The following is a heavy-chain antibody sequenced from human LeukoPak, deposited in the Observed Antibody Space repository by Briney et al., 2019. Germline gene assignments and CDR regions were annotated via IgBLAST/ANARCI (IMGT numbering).Heavy chain of an antibody. V-gene: IGHV3-23*01. CDR1: GFTFSSYG. Sequence: GGSLRLSCAASGFTFSSYGMSWVRQAPGRGLEWVSSISGSGGNTYYADSVKGRFTISRDNSKNTLFLHMNSLRAEDTAVYYCAKALGGYHFDYWGQGTLVTVSS. CDR3: AKALGGYHFDY. D-gene: IGHD3-16*01. J-gene: IGHJ4*02. CDR2: ISGSGGNT.